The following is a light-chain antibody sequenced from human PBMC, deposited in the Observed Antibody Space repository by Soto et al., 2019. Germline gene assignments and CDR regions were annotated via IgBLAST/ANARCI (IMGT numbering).Light chain of an antibody. Sequence: AIQLTQSPSYLSASVGDRVTITCRASQGISSALAWYQQKPGKAPKLLIYDASSLESGVPSRFSGSGSGTDFTLTICSLQPEDFATYYCQQFNSYPRTFGQGTKVEIK. J-gene: IGKJ1*01. CDR2: DAS. CDR3: QQFNSYPRT. V-gene: IGKV1-13*02. CDR1: QGISSA.